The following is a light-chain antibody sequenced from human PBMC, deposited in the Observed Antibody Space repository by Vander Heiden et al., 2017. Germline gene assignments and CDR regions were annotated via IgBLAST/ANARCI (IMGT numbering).Light chain of an antibody. Sequence: DLVMTQSALPLSVTPGEPSSISCRSSQSLLLSNGYNYLDWYLQKPGQAPQLLIYLGSNRASGVPDRFSGSGSGTDFTLKISRVEAEDVGVYYCMQAANAPRTFGQGTKVEVK. V-gene: IGKV2-28*01. CDR3: MQAANAPRT. CDR1: QSLLLSNGYNY. CDR2: LGS. J-gene: IGKJ1*01.